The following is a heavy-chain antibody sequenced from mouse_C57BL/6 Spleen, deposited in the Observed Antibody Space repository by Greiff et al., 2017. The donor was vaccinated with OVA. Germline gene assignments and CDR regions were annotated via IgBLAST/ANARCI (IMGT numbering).Heavy chain of an antibody. Sequence: QVQLQQSGAELVKPGASVKLSCKASGYTFTSYWMQWVKQRPGQGLEWIGEIDPSDSYTNYNQKFKGKATLTVDTSSSTAYMQLSSLTSEDSAVYYCARRSHYYGSSYLYFDVWGTGTTVTVSS. CDR2: IDPSDSYT. CDR3: ARRSHYYGSSYLYFDV. D-gene: IGHD1-1*01. J-gene: IGHJ1*03. V-gene: IGHV1-50*01. CDR1: GYTFTSYW.